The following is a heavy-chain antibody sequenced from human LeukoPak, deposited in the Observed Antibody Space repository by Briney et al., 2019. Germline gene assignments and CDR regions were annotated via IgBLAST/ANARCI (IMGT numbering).Heavy chain of an antibody. J-gene: IGHJ4*02. V-gene: IGHV4-59*01. CDR1: GGSISSYY. CDR2: IYYSGST. Sequence: PSETLSLTCTVSGGSISSYYWSWIRQPPGKGLEWIGYIYYSGSTNYNPSLKSRVTISVDTSKNQFSLKLSSVTAADTAVYYCARDAGSDSSSWYGGFRSYYFDYWGQGTLVTVSS. D-gene: IGHD6-13*01. CDR3: ARDAGSDSSSWYGGFRSYYFDY.